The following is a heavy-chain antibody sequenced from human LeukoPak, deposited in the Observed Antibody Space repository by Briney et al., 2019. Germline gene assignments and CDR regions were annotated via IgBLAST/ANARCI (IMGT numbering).Heavy chain of an antibody. CDR2: ISGSGGST. V-gene: IGHV3-23*01. CDR3: AKIGARYHSSGS. CDR1: GFTFSSYA. J-gene: IGHJ5*02. D-gene: IGHD3-22*01. Sequence: GGSLRLSCAASGFTFSSYAMSWVRQAPGKGLEWVSAISGSGGSTYYADSVMGRFTISRDNSKNTLYLQMNSLRAEDTAVYYCAKIGARYHSSGSWGQGTLVTVSS.